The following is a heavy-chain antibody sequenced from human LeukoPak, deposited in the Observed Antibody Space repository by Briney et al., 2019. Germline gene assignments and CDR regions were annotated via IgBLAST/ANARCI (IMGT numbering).Heavy chain of an antibody. Sequence: RASVKVSCKASGYTFTSYGISWVRQAPGQGLEWMGWISGYNGNMKYVQKFQGRVTMTTDTSTSTAYMELRSLTSDDTAIYCCARDDYRDYGGPFYYWGQGSLVTVSS. D-gene: IGHD4-17*01. CDR3: ARDDYRDYGGPFYY. CDR2: ISGYNGNM. V-gene: IGHV1-18*01. J-gene: IGHJ4*02. CDR1: GYTFTSYG.